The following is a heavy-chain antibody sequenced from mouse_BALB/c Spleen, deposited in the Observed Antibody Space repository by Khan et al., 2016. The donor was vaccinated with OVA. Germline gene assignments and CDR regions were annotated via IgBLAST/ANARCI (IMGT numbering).Heavy chain of an antibody. CDR1: GFSLTSYG. V-gene: IGHV2-9*02. Sequence: QVQLKQSGPGLVAPSQSLSITCTVSGFSLTSYGVHWVRQPPGKGLEWLGVIWTGGSTNYNSALMSRLSISKDNSKSQVFLKMNSLQTDDTAMYYCARYYGNYEWYFDVWGEGTTVTVSS. CDR3: ARYYGNYEWYFDV. CDR2: IWTGGST. D-gene: IGHD2-1*01. J-gene: IGHJ1*01.